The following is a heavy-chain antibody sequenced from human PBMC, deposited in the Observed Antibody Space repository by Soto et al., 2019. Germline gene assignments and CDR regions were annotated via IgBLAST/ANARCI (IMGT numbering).Heavy chain of an antibody. J-gene: IGHJ4*02. V-gene: IGHV1-3*01. CDR2: INAGNGNT. Sequence: QVQLVQSGAEVKKPGASVKVSCKASGYTFTSYAMHWVRQAPGQRLEWMGWINAGNGNTKYSQNFQGRVTITRDTSASTADIELSSLRAEDTAVYYCAGSIRLAGDYWGQGTLVTVSS. CDR3: AGSIRLAGDY. CDR1: GYTFTSYA.